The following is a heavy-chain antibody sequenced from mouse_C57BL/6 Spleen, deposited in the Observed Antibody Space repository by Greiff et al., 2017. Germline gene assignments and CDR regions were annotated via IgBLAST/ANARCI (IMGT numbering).Heavy chain of an antibody. CDR3: AREGIYYGSSYSFAY. D-gene: IGHD1-1*01. V-gene: IGHV1-76*01. J-gene: IGHJ3*01. CDR1: GYTFTDYY. CDR2: IYPGSGNT. Sequence: VQLQQSGAELVRPGASVKLSCKASGYTFTDYYINWVKQRPGQGLEWIARIYPGSGNTYYNEKFKGKATLTAEKSSSTAYMQLSSLTSEDSAVYFCAREGIYYGSSYSFAYWGQGTLVTVSA.